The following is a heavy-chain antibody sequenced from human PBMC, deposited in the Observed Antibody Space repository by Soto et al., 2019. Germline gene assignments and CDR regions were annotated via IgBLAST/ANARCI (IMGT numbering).Heavy chain of an antibody. D-gene: IGHD3-22*01. V-gene: IGHV3-23*01. CDR2: ISGSGGST. Sequence: PGGSLRLSCASSVFTFSSYAMRWVRQAPGKGLEWVSAISGSGGSTYYADSVKGRFTISRDNSKNTLYLQMNSLRAEDTAVYYCAKGGVGYYDSSPRYYFDYWGQGTLVTVSS. J-gene: IGHJ4*02. CDR3: AKGGVGYYDSSPRYYFDY. CDR1: VFTFSSYA.